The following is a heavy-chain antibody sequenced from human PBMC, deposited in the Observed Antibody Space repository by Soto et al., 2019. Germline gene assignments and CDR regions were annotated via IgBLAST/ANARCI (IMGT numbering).Heavy chain of an antibody. CDR1: GYTFTSYD. CDR2: MNPNSGNT. V-gene: IGHV1-8*01. CDR3: ARGRAKVTIFGVVNNNWFDP. Sequence: ASVKVSCKASGYTFTSYDINWVRQATGQGLEWMGWMNPNSGNTGYAQKFQGRVTMTRNTSISTAYMELSSLRSEDTAVYYCARGRAKVTIFGVVNNNWFDPWGQGTLVTVSS. D-gene: IGHD3-3*01. J-gene: IGHJ5*02.